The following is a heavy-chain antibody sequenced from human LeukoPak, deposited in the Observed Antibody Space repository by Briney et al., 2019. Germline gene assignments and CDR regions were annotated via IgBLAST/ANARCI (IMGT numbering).Heavy chain of an antibody. D-gene: IGHD2-2*01. CDR3: AKGIVVVPAAIPYFDY. V-gene: IGHV3-23*01. CDR1: GFTFSSYA. J-gene: IGHJ4*02. Sequence: GGSLRLSCAASGFTFSSYAMSWVRQAPGKGLEWVSAISGSGGSTYYADSVKGRFTISRDNSKNTLYLQMNSLRAEDTAVYYCAKGIVVVPAAIPYFDYWGQGTLVTVSS. CDR2: ISGSGGST.